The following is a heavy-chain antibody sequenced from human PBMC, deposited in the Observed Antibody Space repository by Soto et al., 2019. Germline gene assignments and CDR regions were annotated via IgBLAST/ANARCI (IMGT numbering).Heavy chain of an antibody. V-gene: IGHV4-30-2*01. CDR2: IYHSGST. CDR1: GGSISSGGYS. Sequence: LSLTCAVSGGSISSGGYSWSWIRQPPGKGLEWIGYIYHSGSTYYTPSLKSRVTISVDRSKNQFSLKLSSVTAADTAVYYCARGGIAAAGTFDYWGQGTLVTVSS. D-gene: IGHD6-13*01. J-gene: IGHJ4*02. CDR3: ARGGIAAAGTFDY.